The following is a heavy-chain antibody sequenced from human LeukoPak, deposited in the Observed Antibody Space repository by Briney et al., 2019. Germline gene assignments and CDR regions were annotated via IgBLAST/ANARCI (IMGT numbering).Heavy chain of an antibody. J-gene: IGHJ4*02. CDR1: GFTFSSYS. V-gene: IGHV3-21*01. CDR2: ISSSSSYI. CDR3: ARSSDIVVVPAAPPDY. Sequence: GGSLRLSCAASGFTFSSYSMNWVRQAPGKGLEWVSSISSSSSYIYYAVSVKGRFTISRDNAKNSLYLQMNSLRAEDTAVYYCARSSDIVVVPAAPPDYWGQGTLVTVSS. D-gene: IGHD2-2*01.